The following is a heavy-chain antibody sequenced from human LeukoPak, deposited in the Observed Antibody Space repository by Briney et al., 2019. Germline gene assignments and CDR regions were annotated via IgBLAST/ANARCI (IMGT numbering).Heavy chain of an antibody. CDR1: GFTFSSYS. J-gene: IGHJ4*02. D-gene: IGHD2-2*01. CDR2: ISSGSTYI. V-gene: IGHV3-21*01. CDR3: ARDQGCSSTNCYSLFFHY. Sequence: GGSLRLSCAASGFTFSSYSMNWVRQAPGKGLEWVSSISSGSTYIYYADSVKGRFTISRDNSKNTLYLQMNSLRAEDTAVYYCARDQGCSSTNCYSLFFHYWGQGTLVTVSS.